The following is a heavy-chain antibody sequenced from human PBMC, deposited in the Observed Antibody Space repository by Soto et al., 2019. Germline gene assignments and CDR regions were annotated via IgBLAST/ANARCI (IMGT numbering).Heavy chain of an antibody. CDR3: AKGKKGYYYGSGSYYYYGMDV. CDR2: ISGSGGST. D-gene: IGHD3-10*01. CDR1: GFTFSSYA. J-gene: IGHJ6*02. Sequence: GGSLRLSCAASGFTFSSYAMSWVRQAPGKGLEWVSAISGSGGSTYYADSVKGRFTISRDNSKNTLYLQMNSLRAEDTAVYYCAKGKKGYYYGSGSYYYYGMDVWGQGTTVTVSS. V-gene: IGHV3-23*01.